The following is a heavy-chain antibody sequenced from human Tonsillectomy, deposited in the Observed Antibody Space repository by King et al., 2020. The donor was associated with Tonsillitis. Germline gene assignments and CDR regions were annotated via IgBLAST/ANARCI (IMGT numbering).Heavy chain of an antibody. D-gene: IGHD3-9*01. Sequence: VQLQESGPGLVKASETLSLTCTVSGGSISSYYWSWIRQPPGKGLEWIGYIYYSGSTNYNPSLKSRVTISVDTYKNQFSLKLSSVTAADTAVYYCARDGGDILTGPGAVHFDYWGQGTLVTVSS. CDR3: ARDGGDILTGPGAVHFDY. CDR2: IYYSGST. J-gene: IGHJ4*02. CDR1: GGSISSYY. V-gene: IGHV4-59*01.